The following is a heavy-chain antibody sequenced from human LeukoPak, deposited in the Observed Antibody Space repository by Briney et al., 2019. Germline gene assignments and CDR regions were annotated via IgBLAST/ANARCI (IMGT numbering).Heavy chain of an antibody. V-gene: IGHV3-23*01. D-gene: IGHD6-13*01. J-gene: IGHJ4*02. CDR2: ISGSGGST. CDR1: GFTFSSYA. CDR3: AKTRPLDSSSWSHGDY. Sequence: PGGSLRLSCAASGFTFSSYAMSWVRQAPGKGLGWVSAISGSGGSTYYADSVKGRFTISRDNSKNTLYLQMNSLRAEDTAVYYCAKTRPLDSSSWSHGDYWGQGTLVTVSS.